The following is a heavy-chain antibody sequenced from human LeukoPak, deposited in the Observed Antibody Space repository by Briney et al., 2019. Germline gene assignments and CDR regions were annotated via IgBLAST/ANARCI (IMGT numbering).Heavy chain of an antibody. V-gene: IGHV4-39*07. J-gene: IGHJ3*02. D-gene: IGHD3-10*01. Sequence: SETLSLTCTVSGGSISSSSYYWGWIRQPPGKGLEWIGSIYYSGSTNYNPSLKSRVTISVDTSKNQFSLKLNSVTAADTAVYYCARRPTIMVRDNPRGAFDIWGQGTMVTVSS. CDR1: GGSISSSSYY. CDR3: ARRPTIMVRDNPRGAFDI. CDR2: IYYSGST.